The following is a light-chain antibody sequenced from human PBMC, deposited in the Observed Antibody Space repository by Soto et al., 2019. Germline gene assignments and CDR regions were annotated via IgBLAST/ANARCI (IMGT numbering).Light chain of an antibody. CDR1: TSDVGGYNY. J-gene: IGLJ1*01. V-gene: IGLV2-8*01. CDR3: TSYSVTGTHYV. Sequence: QSVLTQPPSASGSPEQSVTISCTGTTSDVGGYNYVSWYQQHPGKAPKLLVYDVDKRPSGVPDRFSGSKSGNTASLTVSGLQAEDEADYYCTSYSVTGTHYVFGSGTKLTVL. CDR2: DVD.